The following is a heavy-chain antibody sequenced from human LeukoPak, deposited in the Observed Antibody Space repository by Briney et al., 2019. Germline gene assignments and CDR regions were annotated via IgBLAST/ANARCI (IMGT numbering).Heavy chain of an antibody. Sequence: AGGSLRLSCAASGFTFITYDMHWVRQAPGKGLEWVKFIRHDGSDTHYADSVRGRFTISRDNSENTLYLQMNNLRPEDTAVYYCAKDVYDYIWGNKYFHHWGQGTLVIVSS. CDR1: GFTFITYD. CDR3: AKDVYDYIWGNKYFHH. D-gene: IGHD3-16*01. J-gene: IGHJ1*01. CDR2: IRHDGSDT. V-gene: IGHV3-30*02.